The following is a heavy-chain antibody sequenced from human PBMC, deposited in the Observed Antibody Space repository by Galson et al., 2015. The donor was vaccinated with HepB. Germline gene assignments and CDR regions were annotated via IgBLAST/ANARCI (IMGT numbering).Heavy chain of an antibody. J-gene: IGHJ6*02. CDR1: GFTVSSNY. CDR2: IYSGGST. V-gene: IGHV3-53*01. Sequence: SLRLSCAASGFTVSSNYMGWVRQAPGKGLEWVSVIYSGGSTYYADSVKGRFTISRDNSKNTLYLQMNSLRAEDTAVYYCARDSYGGKLYGMDVWGQGTTVTVSS. CDR3: ARDSYGGKLYGMDV. D-gene: IGHD4-23*01.